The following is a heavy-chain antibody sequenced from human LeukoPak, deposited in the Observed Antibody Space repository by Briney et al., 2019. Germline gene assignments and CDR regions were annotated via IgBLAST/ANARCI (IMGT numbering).Heavy chain of an antibody. V-gene: IGHV4-34*01. J-gene: IGHJ3*02. Sequence: SETLSLTCAVYGGSFSGYYWSWIRQPPGKGLEWIGEINHSGSTNYNPSLKSRVTISVDTSKNQFSLKLSSVTVADTAVYYCARRGLYDYVWYYAFDIWGQGTMVTVSS. CDR2: INHSGST. CDR1: GGSFSGYY. D-gene: IGHD3-16*01. CDR3: ARRGLYDYVWYYAFDI.